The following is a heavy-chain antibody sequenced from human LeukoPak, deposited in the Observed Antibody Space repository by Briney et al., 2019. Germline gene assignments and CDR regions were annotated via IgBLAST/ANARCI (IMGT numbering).Heavy chain of an antibody. Sequence: ASVKVSCKASGYTFTGYYMHWVRQAPGQGLEWMGWINTNTGNPTYAQGFTGRFVFSLDTSVSTAYLQISSLKAEDTAVYYCARGDTVTVDYWGQGTLVTVSS. CDR2: INTNTGNP. D-gene: IGHD4-17*01. CDR1: GYTFTGYY. CDR3: ARGDTVTVDY. V-gene: IGHV7-4-1*02. J-gene: IGHJ4*02.